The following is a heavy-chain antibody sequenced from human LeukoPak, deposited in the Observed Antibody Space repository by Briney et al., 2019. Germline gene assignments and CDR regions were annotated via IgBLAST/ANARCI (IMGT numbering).Heavy chain of an antibody. CDR3: MRGGSGSYYNTYYNGLDA. D-gene: IGHD3-10*01. CDR2: IKQDGSEE. CDR1: GFTFGTYW. V-gene: IGHV3-7*01. Sequence: GGSLRLSCAASGFTFGTYWMHWVRQAPGKGLEWVANIKQDGSEEYYVDSVKGRFSISRDNTKNSLYLQMDSLRAEDTAVYFCMRGGSGSYYNTYYNGLDAWGQGTKVTVSS. J-gene: IGHJ6*02.